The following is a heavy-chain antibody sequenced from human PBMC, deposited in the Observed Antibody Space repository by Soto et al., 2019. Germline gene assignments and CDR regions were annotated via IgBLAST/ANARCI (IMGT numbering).Heavy chain of an antibody. CDR3: GRGHAPNLRVVHYYYYSRAV. CDR1: SGSISTYY. D-gene: IGHD2-15*01. V-gene: IGHV4-34*01. CDR2: INHSGST. Sequence: SETLSLTCTVSSGSISTYYWSWIRQPPGKGLEWIGEINHSGSTNYNPSLKSRVTISVDTSKNQFSLKLSSVTAADTAVYYCGRGHAPNLRVVHYYYYSRAVGXKGTTVTVSS. J-gene: IGHJ6*03.